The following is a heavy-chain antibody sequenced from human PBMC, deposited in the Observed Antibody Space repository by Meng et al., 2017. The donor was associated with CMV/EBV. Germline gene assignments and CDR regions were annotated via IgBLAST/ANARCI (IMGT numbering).Heavy chain of an antibody. CDR2: IIPILGIA. D-gene: IGHD2-2*02. CDR1: GGTFSSYT. Sequence: SVKVSYKASGGTFSSYTISWVRQAPGQGLEWMGRIIPILGIANYAQKFQGRVTITADKSTSTAYMELSSLRSEDTAVYYCARGYCSSTSCYTSLEYFQHWGQGTLVTVSS. J-gene: IGHJ1*01. V-gene: IGHV1-69*02. CDR3: ARGYCSSTSCYTSLEYFQH.